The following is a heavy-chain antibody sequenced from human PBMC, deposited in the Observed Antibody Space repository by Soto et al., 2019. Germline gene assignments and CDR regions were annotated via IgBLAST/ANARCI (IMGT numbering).Heavy chain of an antibody. V-gene: IGHV4-39*07. D-gene: IGHD3-3*01. CDR3: ARLNTYYDFWSGYPRPNWFDP. Sequence: SETLSLTCGVSGGSIITSNYHWAWIRRPPGKGLEWIGTIYYSGNTHYSPSLKSRVTISLDTSKNQFSLRLSSVTAADTAVYYCARLNTYYDFWSGYPRPNWFDPWGQGTLVTVSS. J-gene: IGHJ5*02. CDR2: IYYSGNT. CDR1: GGSIITSNYH.